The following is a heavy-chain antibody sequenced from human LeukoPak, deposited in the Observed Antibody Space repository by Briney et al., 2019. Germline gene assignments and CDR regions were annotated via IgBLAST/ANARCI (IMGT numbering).Heavy chain of an antibody. CDR3: ARGYYSGSGRYYFDF. D-gene: IGHD3-10*01. V-gene: IGHV3-48*01. CDR2: ISDSATTI. J-gene: IGHJ4*02. Sequence: GSLRLSCAASGFTFSSYSMNWVCQAPGEGLEWVSFISDSATTIYYVNSVKGRFTISRDNSKNTLFLQMSSLRVDDTAVYYCARGYYSGSGRYYFDFRGQGTPVTVSS. CDR1: GFTFSSYS.